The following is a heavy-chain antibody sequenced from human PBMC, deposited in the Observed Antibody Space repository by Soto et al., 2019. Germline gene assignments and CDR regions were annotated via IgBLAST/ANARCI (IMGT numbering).Heavy chain of an antibody. CDR2: MNPNSGNT. CDR3: ARGITIFGVVDP. J-gene: IGHJ5*02. CDR1: GYTFTSYD. Sequence: QVQLVQSGAEVKKPGASVKVSCKASGYTFTSYDINWVQQATGQGLEWMGWMNPNSGNTGYAQKFHGRVTVTRNTSISTAYMELSSLRSEDTAVYYCARGITIFGVVDPGGQGTLVTVSS. V-gene: IGHV1-8*01. D-gene: IGHD3-3*01.